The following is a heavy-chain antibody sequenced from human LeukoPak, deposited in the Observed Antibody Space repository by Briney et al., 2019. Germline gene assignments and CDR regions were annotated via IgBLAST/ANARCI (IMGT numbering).Heavy chain of an antibody. CDR1: GGTFSSYA. J-gene: IGHJ5*02. V-gene: IGHV1-8*02. Sequence: GASVKVSCKASGGTFSSYAISWVRQATGQGLEWMGWMNPNSGNTGYAQKFQGRVTMTRNTSISTAYMELSSLRSEDTAVYYCARVRPPRGGYNLGGWFDPWGQGTLVTVSS. CDR2: MNPNSGNT. CDR3: ARVRPPRGGYNLGGWFDP. D-gene: IGHD5-24*01.